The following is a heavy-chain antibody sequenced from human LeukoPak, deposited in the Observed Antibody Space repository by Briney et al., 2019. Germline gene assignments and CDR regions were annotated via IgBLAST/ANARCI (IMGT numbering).Heavy chain of an antibody. D-gene: IGHD5-12*01. Sequence: ASVKVSCKASGYTFTGYYMHWVRQAPGQGLGWMGWINPNSGGTNYAQKFQGRVTMTRETSISTAYMELSRLRSDDTAVYYCARDIVATIPYFDYWGQGTLVTVSS. CDR3: ARDIVATIPYFDY. V-gene: IGHV1-2*02. CDR2: INPNSGGT. J-gene: IGHJ4*02. CDR1: GYTFTGYY.